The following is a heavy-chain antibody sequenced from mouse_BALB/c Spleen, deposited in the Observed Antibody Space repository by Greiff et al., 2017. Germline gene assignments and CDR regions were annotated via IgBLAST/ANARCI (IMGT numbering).Heavy chain of an antibody. J-gene: IGHJ2*01. V-gene: IGHV3-2*02. CDR2: ISYSGST. CDR3: ARNYGSSSPFDY. CDR1: GYSITSDYA. Sequence: EVKLEESGPGLVKPSQSLSLTCTVTGYSITSDYAWNWIRQFPGNKLEWMGYISYSGSTSYNPSLKSRISITRDTSKNQFFLQLNSVTTEDTATYYCARNYGSSSPFDYWGQGTTLTVSS. D-gene: IGHD1-1*01.